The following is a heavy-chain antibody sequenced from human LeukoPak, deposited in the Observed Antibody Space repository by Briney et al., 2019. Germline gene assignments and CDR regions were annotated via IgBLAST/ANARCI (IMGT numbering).Heavy chain of an antibody. J-gene: IGHJ4*02. Sequence: PGGSLRLSCAASGFLFNTYGMHWVRQAPGKGPEWVAFIRYDGNNKYYADSVKGRFTISRDNSKNTLYLQMNSLRAEDTAVYYCAKLVGMDYDFWSGTVDYWGQGTLVTVSS. CDR1: GFLFNTYG. CDR3: AKLVGMDYDFWSGTVDY. D-gene: IGHD3-3*01. CDR2: IRYDGNNK. V-gene: IGHV3-30*02.